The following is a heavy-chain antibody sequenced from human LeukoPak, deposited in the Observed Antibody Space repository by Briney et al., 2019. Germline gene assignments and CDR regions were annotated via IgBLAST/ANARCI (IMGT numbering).Heavy chain of an antibody. D-gene: IGHD6-25*01. CDR2: ISGSGGST. J-gene: IGHJ4*02. CDR1: GFTFSSYA. CDR3: AKDKRLQPHYFDY. Sequence: GGSLRLSCAASGFTFSSYAMSWVRQAPGKGLEWVSAISGSGGSTYYADSVKSRFTISRDNSKNTLYLQMNSLRAEDTAVYYCAKDKRLQPHYFDYWGQGTLVTVSS. V-gene: IGHV3-23*01.